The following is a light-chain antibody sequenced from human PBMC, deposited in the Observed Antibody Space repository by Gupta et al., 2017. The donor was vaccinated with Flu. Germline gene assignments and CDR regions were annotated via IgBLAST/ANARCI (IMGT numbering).Light chain of an antibody. Sequence: SYVLTQPPSVSVAPGQTARITCGGNNIESRTVHWYQQRPGQAPVLVVYDDSDRPSGIPERLSGSNSGTTATLTISRVEDGDEADYYWQAWDSNSDHRVFGGGTKLTVL. V-gene: IGLV3-21*02. CDR1: NIESRT. CDR3: QAWDSNSDHRV. CDR2: DDS. J-gene: IGLJ3*02.